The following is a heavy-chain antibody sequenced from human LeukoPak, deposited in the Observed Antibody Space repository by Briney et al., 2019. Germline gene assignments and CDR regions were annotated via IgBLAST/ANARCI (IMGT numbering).Heavy chain of an antibody. J-gene: IGHJ4*02. D-gene: IGHD5-12*01. Sequence: ASVKVSCKASGYTFTGYYMHWVRQAPGQGLEWMGRINPNSGGTNYAQKFQGRVTMTRDTSISTAYMELSRLRSDDTAVYYCARLSFRFSGYDYWGQGTLVTVSS. CDR1: GYTFTGYY. CDR2: INPNSGGT. V-gene: IGHV1-2*06. CDR3: ARLSFRFSGYDY.